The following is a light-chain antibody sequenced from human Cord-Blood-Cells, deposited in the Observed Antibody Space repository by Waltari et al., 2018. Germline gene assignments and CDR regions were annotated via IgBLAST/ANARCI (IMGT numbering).Light chain of an antibody. Sequence: EIVLTQSPATLSLSPGERATLSCRASQCVSIYLAWYQQKPGQAPRLLIYDASNKATGIPARFSGSGSGTDFTLTISSLEPEDFAVYYCQQRSNWPPRTFGGGTKVGIK. CDR1: QCVSIY. V-gene: IGKV3-11*01. J-gene: IGKJ4*01. CDR2: DAS. CDR3: QQRSNWPPRT.